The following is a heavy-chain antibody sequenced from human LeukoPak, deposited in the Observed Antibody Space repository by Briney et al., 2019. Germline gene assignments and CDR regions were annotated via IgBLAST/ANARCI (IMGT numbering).Heavy chain of an antibody. V-gene: IGHV1-8*03. D-gene: IGHD3-10*01. J-gene: IGHJ4*02. CDR2: MNPNSGNT. CDR3: ARGGEDYGSGSYPFDY. CDR1: GYTFASYD. Sequence: GASVKVSCKASGYTFASYDINWVRQATGQGLEWMGWMNPNSGNTGYAQKFQGRVTITRNTSISTAYMELSSLRSEDTAVYYCARGGEDYGSGSYPFDYWGQGTLVTVSS.